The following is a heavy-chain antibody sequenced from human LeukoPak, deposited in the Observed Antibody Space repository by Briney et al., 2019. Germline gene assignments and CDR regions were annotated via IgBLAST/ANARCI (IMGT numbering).Heavy chain of an antibody. Sequence: PSETLSLTCTVSGGSISSSSYYWGWIRQPPGKGLEWIGEINHSGSTNYNPSLKSRVTISVDTSKNQFSLKLSSVTAADTAVYYCARAHCSGGSCYSGFGYWGQGTLVTVSS. CDR2: INHSGST. D-gene: IGHD2-15*01. CDR3: ARAHCSGGSCYSGFGY. V-gene: IGHV4-39*07. CDR1: GGSISSSSYY. J-gene: IGHJ4*02.